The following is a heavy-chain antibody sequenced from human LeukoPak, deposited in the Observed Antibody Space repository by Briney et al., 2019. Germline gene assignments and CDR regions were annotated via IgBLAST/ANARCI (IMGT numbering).Heavy chain of an antibody. Sequence: GRSLRLSCAASGFTFSSYGMHRVRQAPGKGLEWVAFIRYDGSNKYYADSVKGRFTISRDNSKNTLYLQMNSLRAEDTAVYYCAKASRLLHGSGSYPGYFDYWGQGTQVTVSS. CDR2: IRYDGSNK. V-gene: IGHV3-30*02. CDR3: AKASRLLHGSGSYPGYFDY. J-gene: IGHJ4*02. CDR1: GFTFSSYG. D-gene: IGHD3-10*01.